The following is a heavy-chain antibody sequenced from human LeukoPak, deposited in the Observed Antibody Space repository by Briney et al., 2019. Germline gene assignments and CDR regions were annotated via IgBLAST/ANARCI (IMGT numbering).Heavy chain of an antibody. D-gene: IGHD3-22*01. Sequence: PSETLSLTCTVSGYSISSGYYWGWIRQPPGKGLEWIGSIYHSGSTYYNPSLKSRVTISVDTSKNQFSLKLSSVTAADTAVYYCAKIHDSSDYYRDNYYYYMDVWGKGTTVTVSS. J-gene: IGHJ6*03. V-gene: IGHV4-38-2*02. CDR1: GYSISSGYY. CDR3: AKIHDSSDYYRDNYYYYMDV. CDR2: IYHSGST.